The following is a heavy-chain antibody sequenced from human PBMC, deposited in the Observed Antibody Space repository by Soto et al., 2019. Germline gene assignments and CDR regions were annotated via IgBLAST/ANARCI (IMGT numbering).Heavy chain of an antibody. CDR1: GGSFSGYY. CDR2: INHSGST. J-gene: IGHJ6*02. Sequence: SETLSLTCAVYGGSFSGYYWSWIRQPPGKGLEWIGEINHSGSTNYNPSLKSRVTISVDTSKNQFSLKLSSVTAADTAVYYCARNGSYYDFWSGYYLGGGMDVWGQGTTVTVSS. CDR3: ARNGSYYDFWSGYYLGGGMDV. D-gene: IGHD3-3*01. V-gene: IGHV4-34*01.